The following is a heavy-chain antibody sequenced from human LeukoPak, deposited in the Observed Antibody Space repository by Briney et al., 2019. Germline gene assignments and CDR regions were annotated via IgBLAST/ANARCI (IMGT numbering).Heavy chain of an antibody. CDR3: ARGSRDFDWLLENFDY. Sequence: ASVKLSCKASVYSVSSYDINWVRQAPGPGLGWVGWMNPNSGNTVYAQKFQGSVTMTRNTYISTAYMELSRLRSEDTAVYYCARGSRDFDWLLENFDYWGQGTLVTVSS. D-gene: IGHD3-9*01. J-gene: IGHJ4*02. CDR2: MNPNSGNT. CDR1: VYSVSSYD. V-gene: IGHV1-8*01.